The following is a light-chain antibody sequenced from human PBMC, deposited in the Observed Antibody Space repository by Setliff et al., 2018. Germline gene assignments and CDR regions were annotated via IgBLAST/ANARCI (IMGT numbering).Light chain of an antibody. CDR3: NAYTSGSTYV. J-gene: IGLJ1*01. Sequence: LTQPASVSGSPGQSITISCSGTSSDDGSYDLVSWYQQHPGKAPKLIIYAVSDRPSGVSNRFSGSKSGNTASLTISGLQTEDEADYYCNAYTSGSTYVFGTGTKVTVL. CDR1: SSDDGSYDL. V-gene: IGLV2-14*03. CDR2: AVS.